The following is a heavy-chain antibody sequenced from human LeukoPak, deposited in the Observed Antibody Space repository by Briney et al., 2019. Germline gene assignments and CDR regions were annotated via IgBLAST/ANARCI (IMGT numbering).Heavy chain of an antibody. CDR3: ARVAQQPQNGMDV. D-gene: IGHD6-13*01. CDR1: GGTFSSYA. Sequence: ASVKVSCKASGGTFSSYAISWVRQAPGQGLEWMGRIIPILGIANYAQKFQGRVTITADKSTSTAYMELSSLRSEDTAVYYCARVAQQPQNGMDVWGQGTTVTVSS. J-gene: IGHJ6*02. CDR2: IIPILGIA. V-gene: IGHV1-69*04.